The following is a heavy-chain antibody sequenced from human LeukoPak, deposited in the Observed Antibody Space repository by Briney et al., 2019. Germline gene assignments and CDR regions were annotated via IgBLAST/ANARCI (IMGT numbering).Heavy chain of an antibody. CDR1: GGSISSGSYY. Sequence: SQTLSLTCTVSGGSISSGSYYWSWIRQPAGKGLEWIGRIYTSGSTNYNPSLKSRVTISVDTSKNQFSLKLRPVTAAATAVYFCARVLVATGGSWFDPWGQGTLVTVSS. J-gene: IGHJ5*02. CDR3: ARVLVATGGSWFDP. V-gene: IGHV4-61*02. CDR2: IYTSGST. D-gene: IGHD5-12*01.